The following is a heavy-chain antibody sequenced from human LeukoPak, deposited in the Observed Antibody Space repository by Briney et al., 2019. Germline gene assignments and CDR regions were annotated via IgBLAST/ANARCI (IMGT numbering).Heavy chain of an antibody. D-gene: IGHD2-2*01. Sequence: GESLKISCKGSGYSFTCYWIGWVRQMPGKGLEWMGIIYPGDSDTRYSPSFQGQVTISADKSISTAYLQWSSLKASDTAMYYCARLDARCSSTSCHTYYYYGMDVWGQGTTVIVSS. CDR3: ARLDARCSSTSCHTYYYYGMDV. CDR2: IYPGDSDT. V-gene: IGHV5-51*01. J-gene: IGHJ6*02. CDR1: GYSFTCYW.